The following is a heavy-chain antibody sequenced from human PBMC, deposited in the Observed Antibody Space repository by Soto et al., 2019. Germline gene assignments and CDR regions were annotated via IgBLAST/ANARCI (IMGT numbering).Heavy chain of an antibody. D-gene: IGHD2-2*01. CDR3: AQDRVPAGRWNFDY. J-gene: IGHJ4*02. CDR2: IYGKGGGT. CDR1: GISFSGYT. Sequence: EVHLLESGGRLVQAGGSLRLSCVPSGISFSGYTMSWVRQAPGRGLEWVASIYGKGGGTFYADSVKGRFTISRDTSKRTLFLDSTALRAADSAVYYCAQDRVPAGRWNFDYWGQGTLVTVSS. V-gene: IGHV3-23*01.